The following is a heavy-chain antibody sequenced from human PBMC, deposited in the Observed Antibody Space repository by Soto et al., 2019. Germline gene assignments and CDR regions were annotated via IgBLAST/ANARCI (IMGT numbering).Heavy chain of an antibody. Sequence: PSETLSLTCTVSGGSIGSHYWRWIRQPPGKGLEWIGYIYYSGSTNYNPSLKSRVTISVDTSKKQFSLKMRSVTAADTAVYYCARYTYGYFYFDLWGQGTPVTVSS. CDR2: IYYSGST. CDR3: ARYTYGYFYFDL. V-gene: IGHV4-59*11. D-gene: IGHD5-18*01. J-gene: IGHJ4*02. CDR1: GGSIGSHY.